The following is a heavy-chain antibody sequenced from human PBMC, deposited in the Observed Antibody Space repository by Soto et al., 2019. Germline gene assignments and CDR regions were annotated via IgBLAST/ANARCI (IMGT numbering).Heavy chain of an antibody. CDR3: AKDSFMFLPGYSSGWSGNVVPAFDI. Sequence: GGSLRLSCAASGFTFSSYAMSWVRQAPGKGLEWVSAISGSGGSTYYADSVKGRFTISRDNSKNTLYLQMNSLRAEDTAVYYCAKDSFMFLPGYSSGWSGNVVPAFDIWGQGTMVTVSS. V-gene: IGHV3-23*01. J-gene: IGHJ3*02. CDR1: GFTFSSYA. CDR2: ISGSGGST. D-gene: IGHD6-19*01.